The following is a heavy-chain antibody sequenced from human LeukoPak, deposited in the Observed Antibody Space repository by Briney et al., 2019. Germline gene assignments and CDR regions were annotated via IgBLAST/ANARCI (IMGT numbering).Heavy chain of an antibody. CDR1: GFTFSTYG. Sequence: GGSLRLSCAASGFTFSTYGMHWVRQAPGKELEGVAVISYDGSNKYYADSVKGRFTISRDNSKNTLSLQMNSLRAEDTAVYYCARRTRGSWVDYWGQGTLVTVSS. D-gene: IGHD1-26*01. CDR3: ARRTRGSWVDY. V-gene: IGHV3-30*03. J-gene: IGHJ4*02. CDR2: ISYDGSNK.